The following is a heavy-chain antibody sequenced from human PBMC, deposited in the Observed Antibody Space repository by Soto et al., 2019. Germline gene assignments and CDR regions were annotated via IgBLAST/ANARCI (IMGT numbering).Heavy chain of an antibody. CDR3: ARSFRIAVAGRWFDP. CDR2: IYYSGST. D-gene: IGHD6-19*01. V-gene: IGHV4-61*08. Sequence: KASETLSLTCTVSGGSIGSGGYYWSWIRQHPGKGLEWIGYIYYSGSTNYNPSLKSRVTISVDTSKNQFSLKLSSVTAADTAVYYCARSFRIAVAGRWFDPWAREPWSPSPQ. J-gene: IGHJ5*02. CDR1: GGSIGSGGYY.